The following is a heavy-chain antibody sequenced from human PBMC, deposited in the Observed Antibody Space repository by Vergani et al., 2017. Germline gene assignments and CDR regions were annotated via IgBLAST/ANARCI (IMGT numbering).Heavy chain of an antibody. D-gene: IGHD3-10*01. J-gene: IGHJ4*02. V-gene: IGHV5-51*01. Sequence: EVLLVQSGAEVKTPGESLKISCKSSGYIFTSYWICWVRQMPGKGLEWRGIIYPGDSDTRYSPSFQGQVTISADKSISTSYLQWSSLKASDTAMYYCARQYGSGSYYHIGSPLNSPVYYWGQGTLVTVSS. CDR2: IYPGDSDT. CDR1: GYIFTSYW. CDR3: ARQYGSGSYYHIGSPLNSPVYY.